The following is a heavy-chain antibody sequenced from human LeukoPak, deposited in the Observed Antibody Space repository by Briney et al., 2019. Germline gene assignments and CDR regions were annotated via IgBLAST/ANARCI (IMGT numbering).Heavy chain of an antibody. CDR3: ARGRLEYYDRARAFDY. CDR1: GYTFTAYY. V-gene: IGHV1-2*02. CDR2: INPNSGGT. J-gene: IGHJ4*02. Sequence: ASVKVSCKASGYTFTAYYLHWVRQAPGQGLEWLGWINPNSGGTNYAQKFQGRVTMTRDTSISTAYMELNRLRSDDTAVYYCARGRLEYYDRARAFDYWGQGTLVTVSS. D-gene: IGHD3-22*01.